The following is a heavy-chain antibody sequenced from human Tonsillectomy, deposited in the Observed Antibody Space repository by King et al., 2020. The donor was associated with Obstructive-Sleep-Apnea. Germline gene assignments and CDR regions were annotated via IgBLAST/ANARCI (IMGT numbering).Heavy chain of an antibody. CDR1: GYSISSGYY. CDR2: IYHSGST. CDR3: ARDHYDYVWRIYRLSAYYCDY. D-gene: IGHD3-16*02. Sequence: VQLQESGPGLVKPSGTLSLTCTVSGYSISSGYYWGGLRQPPGKGLEWIGSIYHSGSTYYNPSLKSRVTISVDTSKNQFSLKLSSVTAAEPAVYYCARDHYDYVWRIYRLSAYYCDYWGQGTLVTVSS. J-gene: IGHJ4*02. V-gene: IGHV4-38-2*02.